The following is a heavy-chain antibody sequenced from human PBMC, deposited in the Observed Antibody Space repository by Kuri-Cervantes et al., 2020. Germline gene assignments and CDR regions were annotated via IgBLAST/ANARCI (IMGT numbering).Heavy chain of an antibody. V-gene: IGHV1-3*02. D-gene: IGHD6-19*01. CDR2: SNAGNGNT. CDR1: GYTFTSYA. CDR3: ARGPYDRSGWPQ. J-gene: IGHJ4*02. Sequence: ASVKASCKASGYTFTSYAMHWVRQAPGQRLEWMGWSNAGNGNTKYSQEFQGRVTITRDTSASTAYMELSSLRSEDTAVYYCARGPYDRSGWPQWGQGTLVTVSS.